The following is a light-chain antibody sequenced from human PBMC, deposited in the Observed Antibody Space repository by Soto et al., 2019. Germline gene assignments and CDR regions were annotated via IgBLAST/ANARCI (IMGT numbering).Light chain of an antibody. J-gene: IGKJ1*01. CDR3: QQYGSSSWT. CDR2: KAS. Sequence: EIPMSHTPSTLSASVGDRGTITGRASQSISSWLAWYQHKPGKAPKLLIYKASSLESGVPSRFSGSGSGTEFTLTISRLEPEDFAVYYCQQYGSSSWTFGQGTKVDIK. CDR1: QSISSW. V-gene: IGKV1-5*03.